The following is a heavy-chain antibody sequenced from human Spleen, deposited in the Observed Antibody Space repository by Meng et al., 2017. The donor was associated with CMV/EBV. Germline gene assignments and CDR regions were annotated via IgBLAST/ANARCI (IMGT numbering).Heavy chain of an antibody. V-gene: IGHV1-2*02. CDR2: INPNSGGT. CDR1: GYAFTGYY. D-gene: IGHD2-2*01. CDR3: ARDSRYQDIVVVPAAVAFDI. Sequence: ASVKVSCKSSGYAFTGYYMHWLRQAPGQGLEWMGWINPNSGGTKYVQKFQGRVTMTRDTSISTAYMELSSLRSEDTAVYYCARDSRYQDIVVVPAAVAFDIWGQGTMVTVSS. J-gene: IGHJ3*02.